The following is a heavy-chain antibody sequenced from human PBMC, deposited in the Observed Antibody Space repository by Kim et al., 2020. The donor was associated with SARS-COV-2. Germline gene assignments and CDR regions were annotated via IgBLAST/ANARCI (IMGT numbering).Heavy chain of an antibody. Sequence: SETLSLTCTVSGYSISSGYYWGWIRQPPGKGLEWMGSIYHSGSTYYNPSLKSRVTISVDTSKNQFSLKLSSVTAADTAVYYCARDKNVLLWFGELFFDYWGQGPLVTVSS. CDR3: ARDKNVLLWFGELFFDY. D-gene: IGHD3-10*01. J-gene: IGHJ4*02. CDR1: GYSISSGYY. V-gene: IGHV4-38-2*02. CDR2: IYHSGST.